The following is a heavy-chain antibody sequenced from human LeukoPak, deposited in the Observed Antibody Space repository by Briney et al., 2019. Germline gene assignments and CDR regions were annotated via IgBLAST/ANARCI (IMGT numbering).Heavy chain of an antibody. D-gene: IGHD6-19*01. Sequence: GGSLRLSCAASGFTFSSYAMSWVRQAPGKGLEWVSGISWNSGSIGYADSVKGRFTISRDNAKNSLYLQMNSLRAEDTALYYCAKDSGSGWLNAFDIWGQGTMVTVSS. V-gene: IGHV3-9*01. J-gene: IGHJ3*02. CDR2: ISWNSGSI. CDR1: GFTFSSYA. CDR3: AKDSGSGWLNAFDI.